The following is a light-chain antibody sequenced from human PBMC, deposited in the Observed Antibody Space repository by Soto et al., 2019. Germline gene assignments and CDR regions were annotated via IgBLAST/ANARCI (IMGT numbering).Light chain of an antibody. J-gene: IGKJ1*01. CDR3: QHYNDYSWT. CDR2: KTS. CDR1: QSISVW. Sequence: DIHMTQSPSTLSASVGDRVTITCRASQSISVWVAWYQQKPGKAPNLLIYKTSSLETGVPSRFSGSGSGTEFTLTISSLQPDDVATYSCQHYNDYSWTFGQGTKVEIK. V-gene: IGKV1-5*03.